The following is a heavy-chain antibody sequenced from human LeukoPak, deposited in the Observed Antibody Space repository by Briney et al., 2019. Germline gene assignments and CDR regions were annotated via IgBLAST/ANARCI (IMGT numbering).Heavy chain of an antibody. Sequence: SETLSLTCTVSGGSISSSSYFWGWIRQPPGKGLEWIGNIYYSGSTYYNPSLKSRVTISVDTSKNQFSLKLSSVTAADTAVYYCARQISINLIDYWGQGTLVTVSS. D-gene: IGHD1-14*01. J-gene: IGHJ4*02. CDR1: GGSISSSSYF. V-gene: IGHV4-39*01. CDR2: IYYSGST. CDR3: ARQISINLIDY.